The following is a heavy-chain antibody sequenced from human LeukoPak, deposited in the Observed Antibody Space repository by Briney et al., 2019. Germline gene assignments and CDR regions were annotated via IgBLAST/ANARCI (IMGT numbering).Heavy chain of an antibody. Sequence: GGSLRLSCAASGFTFDDYAMHWVRQAPGKGLEWVSGISWNSGSIGYADSVKGRFTISRDNAKNSLYLQMNSLTAEDTALYYCAKDREMATITGYFQHWGQGTLVTVSS. V-gene: IGHV3-9*01. CDR2: ISWNSGSI. CDR3: AKDREMATITGYFQH. D-gene: IGHD5-24*01. J-gene: IGHJ1*01. CDR1: GFTFDDYA.